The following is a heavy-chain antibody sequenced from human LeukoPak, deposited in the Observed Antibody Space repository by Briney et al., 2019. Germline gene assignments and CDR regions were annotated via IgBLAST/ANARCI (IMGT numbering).Heavy chain of an antibody. V-gene: IGHV1-69*13. D-gene: IGHD3-22*01. CDR1: GGTFSSYA. J-gene: IGHJ4*02. CDR3: ARAGDSSGYQYPFDY. CDR2: IIPIFGTA. Sequence: SVKVSCKASGGTFSSYAISWVRQAPGQGLEWMGGIIPIFGTANYAQKFQGRVTITADESTSTAYMKLSSLRSEDTAVYYCARAGDSSGYQYPFDYWGQGTLVTVSS.